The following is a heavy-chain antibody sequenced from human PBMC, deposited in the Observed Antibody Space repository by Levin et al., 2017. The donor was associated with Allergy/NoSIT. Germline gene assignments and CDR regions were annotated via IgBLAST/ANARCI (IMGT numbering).Heavy chain of an antibody. CDR1: GFTFGDYA. D-gene: IGHD3-10*01. CDR2: IRSKAYGGTT. CDR3: TRVGQLLSITMVQGVVDY. V-gene: IGHV3-49*03. Sequence: PGGSLRLSCTASGFTFGDYAMSWFRQAPGKGLEWVGFIRSKAYGGTTEYAASVKGRFTISRDDSKSIAYLQMNSLKTEDTAVYYCTRVGQLLSITMVQGVVDYWGQGTLVTVSS. J-gene: IGHJ4*02.